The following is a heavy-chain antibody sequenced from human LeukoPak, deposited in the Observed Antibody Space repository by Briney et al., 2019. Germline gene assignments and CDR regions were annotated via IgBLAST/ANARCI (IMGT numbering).Heavy chain of an antibody. CDR1: GSTFTKCA. D-gene: IGHD6-19*01. V-gene: IGHV3-23*01. J-gene: IGHJ4*02. Sequence: GGSLRLSCVASGSTFTKCAMSWVRQAPGKGLEWVAIITATGDTAYYADSVKGRFTISRDNSRNTVYMQMDSLRAEDTAIYLCAGDRNSDWYSPLDYWGQGTQVTVSP. CDR2: ITATGDTA. CDR3: AGDRNSDWYSPLDY.